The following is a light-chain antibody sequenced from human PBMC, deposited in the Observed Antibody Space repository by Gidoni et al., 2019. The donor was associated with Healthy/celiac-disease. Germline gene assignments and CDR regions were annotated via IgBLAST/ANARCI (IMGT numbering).Light chain of an antibody. CDR1: QSVSSN. V-gene: IGKV3-15*01. Sequence: DILIPQPPATLSVSPGERATLSCRASQSVSSNLAWYQQKPGQAPRLLIYGASTRATGIPARFSGSGSGTEFTLTISSLQSEDFAVYYCQQYNNWPALTFGGGTKVEIK. CDR3: QQYNNWPALT. J-gene: IGKJ4*01. CDR2: GAS.